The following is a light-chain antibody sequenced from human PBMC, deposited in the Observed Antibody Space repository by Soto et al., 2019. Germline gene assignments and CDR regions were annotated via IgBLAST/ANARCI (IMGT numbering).Light chain of an antibody. CDR2: DVS. V-gene: IGLV2-14*01. CDR3: SSYTSSSTRV. CDR1: SVNVGGYNY. Sequence: QYALTQPASVSGSPGQSITISCTGTSVNVGGYNYVSWYQQHPGKAPKLMIYDVSNRPSGVSNRFSGSKSGNTASLTISGLQAEDEADYYCSSYTSSSTRVFGGGTKLTVL. J-gene: IGLJ2*01.